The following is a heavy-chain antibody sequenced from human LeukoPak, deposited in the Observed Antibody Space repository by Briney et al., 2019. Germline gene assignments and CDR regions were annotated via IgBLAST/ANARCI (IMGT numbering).Heavy chain of an antibody. D-gene: IGHD2-15*01. CDR1: GFTFSSYW. Sequence: PGGSLRLSCAASGFTFSSYWMSWVRQAPGKGLEWVANIKQDGSEKYYVDSVKGRFTISRDNAKHSLYLQRNSLRAEVTAVYFCARDGYCSGGSCYYFDDWGQGTLVTVSS. J-gene: IGHJ4*02. V-gene: IGHV3-7*01. CDR2: IKQDGSEK. CDR3: ARDGYCSGGSCYYFDD.